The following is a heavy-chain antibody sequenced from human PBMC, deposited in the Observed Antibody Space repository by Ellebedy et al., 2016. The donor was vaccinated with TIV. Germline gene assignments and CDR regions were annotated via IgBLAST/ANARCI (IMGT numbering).Heavy chain of an antibody. V-gene: IGHV3-30*18. Sequence: PGGSLRLSCAASGFTFSSYGMHWVRQAPGKGLEWVAVISYDGSNKYYADSVKGRFTISRDNSKNTLYLQMNSLRAEDTAVYYCAKAHYGDYCYYWGQGTLVTVSS. D-gene: IGHD4-17*01. CDR1: GFTFSSYG. CDR3: AKAHYGDYCYY. J-gene: IGHJ4*02. CDR2: ISYDGSNK.